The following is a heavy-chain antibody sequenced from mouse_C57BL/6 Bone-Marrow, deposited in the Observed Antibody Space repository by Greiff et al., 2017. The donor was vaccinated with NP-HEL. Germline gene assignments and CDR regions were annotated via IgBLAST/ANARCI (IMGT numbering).Heavy chain of an antibody. Sequence: EVQLKESVAELVRPGASVKLSCTASGFNIKNTYMHWVKQRPEQGLEWIGRIDPANGNTKYAPKFQGKATITADTSSNTAYLQLSSLTSEDTAIYYCARGYGSSYGYFDVWGTGTTVTVSS. CDR3: ARGYGSSYGYFDV. CDR2: IDPANGNT. D-gene: IGHD1-1*01. J-gene: IGHJ1*03. CDR1: GFNIKNTY. V-gene: IGHV14-3*01.